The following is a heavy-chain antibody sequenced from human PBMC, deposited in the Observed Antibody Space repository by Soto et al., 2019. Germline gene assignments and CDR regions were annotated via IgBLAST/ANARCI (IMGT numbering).Heavy chain of an antibody. CDR1: GGSISSSSYY. D-gene: IGHD6-19*01. Sequence: SETLSLTCTVSGGSISSSSYYWGWIRQPPGKGLEWIGSIYYSGSTYYNPSLKSRVTISVDTSKNQFSLKLSSVTAADTAVYYCARHLTVYSCGWDEARYYFYYSARGTLVTVSS. V-gene: IGHV4-39*01. J-gene: IGHJ4*02. CDR3: ARHLTVYSCGWDEARYYFYY. CDR2: IYYSGST.